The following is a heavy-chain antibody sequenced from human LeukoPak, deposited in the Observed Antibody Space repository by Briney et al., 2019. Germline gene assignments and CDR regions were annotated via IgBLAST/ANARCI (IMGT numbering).Heavy chain of an antibody. Sequence: GGSLRLSCAASGFRFSSYAMIWVRQAPGKGLEWVSAISGSGVSTYYADSVKGRFTVSRDNSKNTLYLQMSSLRAEDTAVYYCSRDLYGSGSYSHFDYRGQGTLVTVSS. V-gene: IGHV3-23*01. D-gene: IGHD3-10*01. CDR3: SRDLYGSGSYSHFDY. J-gene: IGHJ4*02. CDR1: GFRFSSYA. CDR2: ISGSGVST.